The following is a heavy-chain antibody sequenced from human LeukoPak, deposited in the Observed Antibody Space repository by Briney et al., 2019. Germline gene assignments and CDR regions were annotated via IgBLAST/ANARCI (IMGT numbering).Heavy chain of an antibody. CDR1: GGSVSSGSYY. V-gene: IGHV4-61*01. CDR2: IYYSGST. D-gene: IGHD6-19*01. J-gene: IGHJ5*02. CDR3: ARDGYSSGWYGDNWFDP. Sequence: SETLSLTCTVSGGSVSSGSYYWSWIRQPPGKGLEWIGYIYYSGSTNYNPSLKSRVTISVDTSKNQFSLKLSSVTAADTAVYYCARDGYSSGWYGDNWFDPWGQGTLVTVFS.